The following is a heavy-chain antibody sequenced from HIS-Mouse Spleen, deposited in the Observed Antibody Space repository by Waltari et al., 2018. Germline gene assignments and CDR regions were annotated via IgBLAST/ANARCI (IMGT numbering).Heavy chain of an antibody. CDR3: ARGNSSSWYYFDY. V-gene: IGHV4-34*01. CDR1: GGSFSGYY. Sequence: QVQLQQWGAGLLKPSETLSLTCAVYGGSFSGYYWSWIRQPPGKGLEWIGEINHSGSTKYNPSLKSRVTISVDTSKNQFSLKLSSVTAADTAVDYCARGNSSSWYYFDYWGQGTLVTVSS. CDR2: INHSGST. D-gene: IGHD6-13*01. J-gene: IGHJ4*02.